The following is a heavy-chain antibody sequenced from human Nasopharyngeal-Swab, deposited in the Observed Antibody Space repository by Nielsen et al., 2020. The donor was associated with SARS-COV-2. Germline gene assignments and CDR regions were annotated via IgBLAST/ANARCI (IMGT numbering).Heavy chain of an antibody. J-gene: IGHJ6*02. CDR1: GGSVSSGSYH. CDR3: ARDHYGSGSPGMDV. D-gene: IGHD3-10*01. CDR2: IYYSGST. V-gene: IGHV4-61*01. Sequence: SETLSLTCTVSGGSVSSGSYHWSWIRQPPGKGLEWIGYIYYSGSTNYNPSLKSRVTISVDTSKNQFSLKLSSVTAADTAVYYCARDHYGSGSPGMDVWGQGTTVTVSS.